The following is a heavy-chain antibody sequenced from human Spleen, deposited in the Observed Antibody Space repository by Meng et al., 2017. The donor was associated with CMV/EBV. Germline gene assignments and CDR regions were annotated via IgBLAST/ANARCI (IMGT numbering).Heavy chain of an antibody. CDR3: AKLELSGSNPYY. CDR2: ISWDGGST. CDR1: GFTFDDYA. D-gene: IGHD1-26*01. V-gene: IGHV3-43D*03. Sequence: LSLTCAASGFTFDDYAMHWVRQAPGKGLEWVSLISWDGGSTYYADSVKGRFTISRDNSKNTLYLQMNSLRAEDTAVYYCAKLELSGSNPYYWGQGTLVTVSS. J-gene: IGHJ4*02.